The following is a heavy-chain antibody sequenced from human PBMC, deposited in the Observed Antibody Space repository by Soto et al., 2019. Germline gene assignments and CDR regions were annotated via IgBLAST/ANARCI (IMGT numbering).Heavy chain of an antibody. Sequence: EVQLVESGGGLVKPGGSLRLSCAASGFTFSSYSMNWVRQAPGKGLEWVSSISSSSSYIYYADSVKGRFTISRDNAQNSLYLQMNSLRAEVTAVYYCARDGYSYGYLDYWGQGTLVTVSS. CDR1: GFTFSSYS. CDR2: ISSSSSYI. V-gene: IGHV3-21*01. J-gene: IGHJ4*02. D-gene: IGHD5-18*01. CDR3: ARDGYSYGYLDY.